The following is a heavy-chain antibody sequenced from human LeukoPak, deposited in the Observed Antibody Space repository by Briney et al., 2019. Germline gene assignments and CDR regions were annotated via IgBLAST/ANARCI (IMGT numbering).Heavy chain of an antibody. D-gene: IGHD6-19*01. CDR1: GFIFSNYG. V-gene: IGHV3-33*01. CDR2: IWYDGQTK. J-gene: IGHJ4*02. Sequence: GECLRLSCEASGFIFSNYGMHWVRQAPGKGLECRALIWYDGQTKFYADSVKGRFTISRDNSGNTLFLHMTSLRVEDTAIYYCAREWGRIAVAGGPGYWGQGALVTVSS. CDR3: AREWGRIAVAGGPGY.